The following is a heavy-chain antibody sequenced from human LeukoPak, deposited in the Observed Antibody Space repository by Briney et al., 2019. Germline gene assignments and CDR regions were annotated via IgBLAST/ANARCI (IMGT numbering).Heavy chain of an antibody. Sequence: SETLSLTCTVSGGSISSGGYYWSWIRQPPGKGLEWIGYIYHSGSTYYNPSLKSRVTMSVDRSKNQFSLRLSSVIVADTAVYYCARGPGRDIWFGEFDEWGQGTLVTVSP. J-gene: IGHJ4*02. CDR2: IYHSGST. D-gene: IGHD3-10*01. V-gene: IGHV4-30-2*01. CDR3: ARGPGRDIWFGEFDE. CDR1: GGSISSGGYY.